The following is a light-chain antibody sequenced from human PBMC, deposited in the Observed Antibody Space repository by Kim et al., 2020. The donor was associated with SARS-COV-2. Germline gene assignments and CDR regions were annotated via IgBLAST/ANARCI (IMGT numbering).Light chain of an antibody. V-gene: IGLV3-21*04. CDR1: NIGSKS. CDR3: QVWDSSSDHRV. J-gene: IGLJ3*02. CDR2: YDS. Sequence: SYELTQPPSVSVAPGKTARITCGGNNIGSKSVHWYQQKPGQAPVLVIYYDSDRPSGIPERFSGSNSGNTATLTISRVGAGDEADYYCQVWDSSSDHRVFGGGTQLTVL.